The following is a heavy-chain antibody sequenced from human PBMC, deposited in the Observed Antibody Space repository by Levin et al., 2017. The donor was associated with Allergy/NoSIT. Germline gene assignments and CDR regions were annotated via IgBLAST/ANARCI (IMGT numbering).Heavy chain of an antibody. CDR3: ARHGGEGESLNPYFYYGLDV. CDR1: GYDFSTYW. D-gene: IGHD3-10*01. V-gene: IGHV5-51*01. Sequence: GGSLRLSCKASGYDFSTYWIAWVRLMPGKGLEWMGIIYPDDSDTRYSTSFQGQVTISADKSIRNAYMQWNTLRVSDTAMYFCARHGGEGESLNPYFYYGLDVWGQGTTVTVSS. CDR2: IYPDDSDT. J-gene: IGHJ6*02.